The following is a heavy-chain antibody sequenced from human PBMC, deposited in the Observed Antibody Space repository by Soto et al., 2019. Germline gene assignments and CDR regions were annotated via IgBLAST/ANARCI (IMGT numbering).Heavy chain of an antibody. CDR1: GGSISSYY. D-gene: IGHD3-10*01. J-gene: IGHJ5*02. CDR3: AGGYYGSGRYNWFDP. CDR2: IYYIGST. Sequence: PETLSLTCTVSGGSISSYYWSWIRQTPGKGREGIGYIYYIGSTNYNSSLKSRLIIAVDTFKNHFSLKLSSVTAADQAVYYCAGGYYGSGRYNWFDPWGQGTLVTVSS. V-gene: IGHV4-59*01.